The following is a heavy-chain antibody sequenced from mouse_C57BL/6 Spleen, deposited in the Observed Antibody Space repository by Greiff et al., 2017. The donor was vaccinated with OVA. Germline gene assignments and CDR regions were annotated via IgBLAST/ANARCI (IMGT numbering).Heavy chain of an antibody. CDR3: ARIGLYYNYFDY. Sequence: QVQLQQSGPELVKPGASVKISCKASGYAFSSSWMNWVKQRPGKGLEWIGRIYPGDGDTNYNGKFKGKATLTADKSSSTAYMQLSSLTSEDSAVYFCARIGLYYNYFDYWGHVTTLTVSS. CDR2: IYPGDGDT. V-gene: IGHV1-82*01. CDR1: GYAFSSSW. J-gene: IGHJ2*01. D-gene: IGHD2-1*01.